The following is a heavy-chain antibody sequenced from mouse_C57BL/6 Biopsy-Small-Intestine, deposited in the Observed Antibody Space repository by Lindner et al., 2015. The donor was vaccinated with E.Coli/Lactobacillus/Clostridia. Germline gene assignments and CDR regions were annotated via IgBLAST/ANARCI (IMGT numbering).Heavy chain of an antibody. J-gene: IGHJ2*01. V-gene: IGHV1-34*02. Sequence: VQLQESGPELVKPGDSVKMSCKASGYTFTDYYMDWVKQSHGKSLEWIGYIYPNNGGTSYNQKFKGKATLTVDKPSSTAYMELHSLTSEDSAVYYCARESNWVDYWGQGTTLTVSS. D-gene: IGHD4-1*01. CDR2: IYPNNGGT. CDR3: ARESNWVDY. CDR1: GYTFTDYY.